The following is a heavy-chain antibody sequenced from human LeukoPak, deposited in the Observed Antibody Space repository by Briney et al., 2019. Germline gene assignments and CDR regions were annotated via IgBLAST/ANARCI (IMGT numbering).Heavy chain of an antibody. J-gene: IGHJ4*02. CDR2: INHSGST. D-gene: IGHD3-3*01. Sequence: PSETLSLTCAVYGGSFSGYYWSWIRQPPGKGLEWIGEINHSGSTNYNPSLKSRATISVDTSKNQFSLKMSSVTAADTAVYYCARLSLKVLEWSPTKGKETHYFDYWGQGTLVTVSS. CDR1: GGSFSGYY. V-gene: IGHV4-34*01. CDR3: ARLSLKVLEWSPTKGKETHYFDY.